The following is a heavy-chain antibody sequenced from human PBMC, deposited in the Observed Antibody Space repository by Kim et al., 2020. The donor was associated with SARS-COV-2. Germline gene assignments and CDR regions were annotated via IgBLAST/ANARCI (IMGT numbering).Heavy chain of an antibody. CDR3: ARDIALGITFGGVIPPGAFDI. J-gene: IGHJ3*02. Sequence: GGSLRLSCAASGFTFSSYSMNWVRQAPGKGLEWVSSISSSSSYIYYADSVKGRFTISRDNAKNSLYLQMNSLRAEDTAVYYCARDIALGITFGGVIPPGAFDIWGQGTMVTVSS. CDR2: ISSSSSYI. V-gene: IGHV3-21*01. D-gene: IGHD3-16*02. CDR1: GFTFSSYS.